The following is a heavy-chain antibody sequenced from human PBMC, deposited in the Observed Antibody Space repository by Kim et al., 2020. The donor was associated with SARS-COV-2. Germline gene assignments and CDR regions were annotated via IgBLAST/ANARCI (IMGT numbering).Heavy chain of an antibody. CDR2: ISSSSSYI. V-gene: IGHV3-21*01. CDR1: GFTFSSYS. J-gene: IGHJ3*02. Sequence: GGSLRLSCAASGFTFSSYSMNWVRQAPGKGLEWVSSISSSSSYIYYADSVKGRFTISRDNAKNSLYLQMNSLRAEDTAVYYCSNTAMAYSRTLDAFDIWGQGTMVTVSS. CDR3: SNTAMAYSRTLDAFDI. D-gene: IGHD5-18*01.